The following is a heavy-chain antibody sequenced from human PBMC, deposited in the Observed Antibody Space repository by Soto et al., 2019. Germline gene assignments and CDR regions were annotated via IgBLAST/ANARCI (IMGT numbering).Heavy chain of an antibody. CDR2: ISSSSSYI. CDR3: ARGYDFWSGYRSYWYFDL. J-gene: IGHJ2*01. CDR1: GLTFSSYS. Sequence: GGSLRLSCGASGLTFSSYSMNWVRQAPGKGLEWVSSISSSSSYIYYADSVKGRFTISRDNAKNSLYLQMNSLRAEDTAVYYRARGYDFWSGYRSYWYFDLWGRGTLVTVSS. D-gene: IGHD3-3*01. V-gene: IGHV3-21*01.